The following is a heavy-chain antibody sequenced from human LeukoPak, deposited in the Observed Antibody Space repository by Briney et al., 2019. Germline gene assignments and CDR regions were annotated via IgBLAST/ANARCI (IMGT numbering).Heavy chain of an antibody. CDR2: INYSGSS. CDR1: GGSISSYY. Sequence: PSETLSLTCTVSGGSISSYYWSWVRQPPGKGLEWIGYINYSGSSDYNPSPKSRVSFSVDTSKDQFSLRLSSVTAADTAVYYCGRRTYYDTLTGYNYWYFDLWGRGTLVTVSS. V-gene: IGHV4-59*01. CDR3: GRRTYYDTLTGYNYWYFDL. J-gene: IGHJ2*01. D-gene: IGHD3-9*01.